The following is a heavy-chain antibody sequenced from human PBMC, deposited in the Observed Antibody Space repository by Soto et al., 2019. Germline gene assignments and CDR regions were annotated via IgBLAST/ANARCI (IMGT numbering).Heavy chain of an antibody. CDR1: RFTFSISA. CDR3: AKDVSSGWPHYFDY. Sequence: GGALALACGLSRFTFSISAINWVRQAPGDGMGWVATIIGSGCSRWCAESVKGRFTISRDNSKNTLYLQMNSLRAEDTAVYYCAKDVSSGWPHYFDYWGQGTLVTVSS. J-gene: IGHJ4*02. V-gene: IGHV3-23*01. CDR2: IIGSGCSR. D-gene: IGHD6-19*01.